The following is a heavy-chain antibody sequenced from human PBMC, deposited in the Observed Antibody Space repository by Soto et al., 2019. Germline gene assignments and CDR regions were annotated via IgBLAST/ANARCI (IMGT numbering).Heavy chain of an antibody. CDR1: GFTFSSYG. CDR3: AKDHYDFWSGKRGMDV. V-gene: IGHV3-30*18. CDR2: ISYDGSNK. J-gene: IGHJ6*02. Sequence: PGGSLRLSCAASGFTFSSYGMHWVRQAPGKGLEWVAVISYDGSNKYYADSVKGRFTISRDNSKNTLYLQMNSLRAEDTAVYYCAKDHYDFWSGKRGMDVWGQGTTVTVSS. D-gene: IGHD3-3*01.